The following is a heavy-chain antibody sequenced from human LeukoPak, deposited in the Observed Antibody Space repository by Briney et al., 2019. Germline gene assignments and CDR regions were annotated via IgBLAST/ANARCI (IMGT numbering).Heavy chain of an antibody. CDR2: ISTSGNTR. V-gene: IGHV3-48*03. D-gene: IGHD1-7*01. CDR3: ARELSGTTSYYFDY. J-gene: IGHJ4*02. Sequence: GGSVRLSCAASGFTFSSYEMNWVRQAPGKGLEWVSYISTSGNTRYYADSVKGRFTISRDNAKNSLYLQMNSLRVEDTAVYYCARELSGTTSYYFDYWGQGTLVTGSS. CDR1: GFTFSSYE.